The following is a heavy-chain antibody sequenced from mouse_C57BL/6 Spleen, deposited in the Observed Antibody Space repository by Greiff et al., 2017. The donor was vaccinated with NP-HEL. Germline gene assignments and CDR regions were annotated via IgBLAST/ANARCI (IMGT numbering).Heavy chain of an antibody. CDR1: GFNIKDDY. D-gene: IGHD2-2*01. CDR3: TTDGYGGFDY. J-gene: IGHJ2*01. CDR2: IDPENGDT. V-gene: IGHV14-4*01. Sequence: VHVKQSGAELVRPGASVKLSCTASGFNIKDDYMHWVKQRPEQGLEWIGWIDPENGDTEYASKFQGKATITADTSSNTAYLQLSSLTSEDTAVYYCTTDGYGGFDYWGQGTTLTVSS.